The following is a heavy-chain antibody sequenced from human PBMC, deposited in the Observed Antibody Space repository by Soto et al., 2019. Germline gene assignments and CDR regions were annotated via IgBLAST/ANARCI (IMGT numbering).Heavy chain of an antibody. CDR3: ARDGVEASGMDV. CDR1: GDPIRSHY. Sequence: XDTRSLTYTVAGDPIRSHYRSRVRQAPGKGLEWIGHISYRGSTNYNPSLRRRSTISVDTSKNQFSLKLNPVTTADAAVYYCARDGVEASGMDVWGQGTRVTVSS. J-gene: IGHJ6*02. CDR2: ISYRGST. D-gene: IGHD2-15*01. V-gene: IGHV4-59*11.